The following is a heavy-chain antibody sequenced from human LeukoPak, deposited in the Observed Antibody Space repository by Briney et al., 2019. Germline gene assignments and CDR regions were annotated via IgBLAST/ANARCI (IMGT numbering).Heavy chain of an antibody. Sequence: ASVKVSFKASGYTFTNYYMNWVRQAPGQGLEWMGITNPSGGATSSPQKFQGRVTMTRDTSTSTVYMELSSLRSEDTAVYYCARDSLRDRGPFDMWGQGTMVTVSA. J-gene: IGHJ3*02. CDR1: GYTFTNYY. CDR3: ARDSLRDRGPFDM. V-gene: IGHV1-46*01. CDR2: TNPSGGAT. D-gene: IGHD1-14*01.